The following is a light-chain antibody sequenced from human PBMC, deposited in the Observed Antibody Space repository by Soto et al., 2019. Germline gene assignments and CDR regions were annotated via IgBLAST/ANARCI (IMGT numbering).Light chain of an antibody. CDR2: EDS. V-gene: IGLV2-23*01. Sequence: QSALTQPASVSGSPVQSITISCTGTSSDVGSYNLVSWYQQHPGKAPKLIIYEDSKRPSGVSNRFSGSKSDNTASLTISGLQAEDEADYYCSSFARSYTLVVFGGGTQLTVL. J-gene: IGLJ7*01. CDR1: SSDVGSYNL. CDR3: SSFARSYTLVV.